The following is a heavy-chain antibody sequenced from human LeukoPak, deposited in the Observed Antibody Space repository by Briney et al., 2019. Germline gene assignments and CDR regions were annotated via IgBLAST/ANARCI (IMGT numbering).Heavy chain of an antibody. CDR2: ISYDGSNK. Sequence: GGSLRLSCAASGFTFSSYGMHWVRQAPGKGLEWVAVISYDGSNKYYADSVKGRFTISRDNSKNTLYLQMNSLRAEDTAVYYCAKGPSGEMATVYFDYWGQGTLVTVSS. J-gene: IGHJ4*02. D-gene: IGHD5-24*01. CDR1: GFTFSSYG. CDR3: AKGPSGEMATVYFDY. V-gene: IGHV3-30*18.